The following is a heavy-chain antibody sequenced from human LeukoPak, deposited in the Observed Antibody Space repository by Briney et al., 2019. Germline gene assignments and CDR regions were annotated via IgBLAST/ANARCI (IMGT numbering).Heavy chain of an antibody. D-gene: IGHD2-15*01. V-gene: IGHV3-33*01. CDR2: IWYDGSNK. J-gene: IGHJ5*02. CDR3: AREYLAGWFDP. CDR1: GFTFSSYG. Sequence: GGSLRLSCAASGFTFSSYGMHWVRQAPGKGLEWVAVIWYDGSNKFYADSVKGRFTISRDNSKNTLYLQMNSLRAEDTAVYYCAREYLAGWFDPWGQGTLVTVSS.